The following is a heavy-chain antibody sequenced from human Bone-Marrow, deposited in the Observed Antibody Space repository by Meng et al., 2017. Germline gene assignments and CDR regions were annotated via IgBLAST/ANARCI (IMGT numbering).Heavy chain of an antibody. Sequence: QGERVKSGGAVKNPGGSVKVSSKASAYPVCVYYMHWVRQAPGQGLEWMGRINPNSGGTNYAQKFQGRVTMTRDTSISTDYMELSRLRSDDTAVYYCARGVVGAPCDWGQGTLVTVSS. J-gene: IGHJ4*02. V-gene: IGHV1-2*06. CDR1: AYPVCVYY. CDR2: INPNSGGT. D-gene: IGHD1-26*01. CDR3: ARGVVGAPCD.